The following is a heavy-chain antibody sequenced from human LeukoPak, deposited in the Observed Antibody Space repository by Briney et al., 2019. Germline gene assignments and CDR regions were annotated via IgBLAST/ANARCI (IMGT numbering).Heavy chain of an antibody. CDR3: ARGGAYCRGDCPLDAFDP. J-gene: IGHJ3*01. V-gene: IGHV3-30-3*01. CDR2: ISYDGSNK. Sequence: PGGSLRLSCAASGFTFSSYAMHWVRQAPGKGLEWVAVISYDGSNKYYADSVKGRFTISRDNSKNTLYLQMNSLRAEDTAVYYCARGGAYCRGDCPLDAFDPWGQGTMVTVSS. D-gene: IGHD2-21*02. CDR1: GFTFSSYA.